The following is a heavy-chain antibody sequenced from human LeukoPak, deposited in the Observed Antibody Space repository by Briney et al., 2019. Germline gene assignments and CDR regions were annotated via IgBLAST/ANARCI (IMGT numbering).Heavy chain of an antibody. D-gene: IGHD6-19*01. V-gene: IGHV1-18*01. J-gene: IGHJ4*02. CDR2: ICVYNGDT. CDR3: ARDHSNASGRYPSFDY. Sequence: AAVTVSRKASGFSFTRCGLRWVRPAPAQGLEWMGWICVYNGDTNYAQNFKGRVTLTTDTSTSTAYMELRSLRSEDTAVYYCARDHSNASGRYPSFDYWGQGTLVTVSS. CDR1: GFSFTRCG.